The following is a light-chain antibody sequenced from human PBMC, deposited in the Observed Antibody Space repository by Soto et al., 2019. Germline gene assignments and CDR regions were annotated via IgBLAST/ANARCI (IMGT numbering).Light chain of an antibody. V-gene: IGLV1-44*01. CDR2: SNT. CDR3: AAWDDSLNGPM. J-gene: IGLJ3*02. CDR1: SSNIGSNT. Sequence: QSVLTQPPSASGTPGQRVTICCSGSSSNIGSNTVNWYQQLPGTAPKLLIYSNTQRPSGVPDRFSGSKSGTSASLAISGLQSEDEADYYCAAWDDSLNGPMFGGGTKLTVL.